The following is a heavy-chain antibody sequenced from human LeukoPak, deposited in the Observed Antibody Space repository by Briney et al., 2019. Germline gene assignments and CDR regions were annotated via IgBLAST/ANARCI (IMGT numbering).Heavy chain of an antibody. CDR1: GGSISSRSYY. V-gene: IGHV4-39*01. CDR3: ARHPLARYYFDY. Sequence: SETLSLTCTVSGGSISSRSYYWGWIRQPPGKGLEWIGSIYYSGSAYYNPSLKSRLTISVDTSKNQFSLKLSSVTAADTAVYYCARHPLARYYFDYWGQGTLVTVSS. J-gene: IGHJ4*02. CDR2: IYYSGSA.